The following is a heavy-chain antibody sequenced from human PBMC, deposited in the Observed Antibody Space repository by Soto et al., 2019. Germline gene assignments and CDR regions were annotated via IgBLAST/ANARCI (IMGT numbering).Heavy chain of an antibody. Sequence: LRLSCAASGFTFSSYAMSWVRQAPGKGLEWVSAISGSGGSTYYADSVKGRFTISRDNSKNTLYLQMNSLRAEDTAVYYCAKMFYYYYGMDVWGQGTTVTVSS. V-gene: IGHV3-23*01. CDR2: ISGSGGST. CDR3: AKMFYYYYGMDV. J-gene: IGHJ6*02. D-gene: IGHD3-10*02. CDR1: GFTFSSYA.